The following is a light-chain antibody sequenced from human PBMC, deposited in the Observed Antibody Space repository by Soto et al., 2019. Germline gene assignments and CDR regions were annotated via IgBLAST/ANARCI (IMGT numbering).Light chain of an antibody. J-gene: IGKJ2*01. V-gene: IGKV3-20*01. CDR2: DAS. CDR3: QKYDTSPRT. CDR1: QSISNNY. Sequence: EIVLTQSPGTLSLSPGEGATLSCRASQSISNNYLAWYQQKFGQAPRLLIYDASSRATGIPDRFSGSGSGTDFTLTISRLEPEDFAVYYCQKYDTSPRTFGQGTKLEIK.